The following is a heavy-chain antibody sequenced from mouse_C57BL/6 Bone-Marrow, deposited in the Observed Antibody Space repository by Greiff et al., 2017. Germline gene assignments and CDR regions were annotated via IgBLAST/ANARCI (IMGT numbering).Heavy chain of an antibody. CDR2: FHPYNDDT. CDR3: ARPASSGYPFAY. Sequence: QVQLKQSGAELVKPGASVKMSCKASGYTFTTYPIEWMKQNHGKSLEWIGNFHPYNDDTKYNEKFNGKATLTVDKSSSTVYLELSRLTSEDSAVYYCARPASSGYPFAYWGQGTLVTVSA. D-gene: IGHD3-2*02. CDR1: GYTFTTYP. J-gene: IGHJ3*01. V-gene: IGHV1-47*01.